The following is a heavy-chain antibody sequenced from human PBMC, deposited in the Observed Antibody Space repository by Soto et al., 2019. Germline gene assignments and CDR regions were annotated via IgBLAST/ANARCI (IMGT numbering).Heavy chain of an antibody. CDR1: GFTCSSYS. D-gene: IGHD2-8*01. CDR3: AREGVLMVYARYYFDY. CDR2: ISSSSSYI. Sequence: EVQLVESGGGLVKPGGSLRLSCAASGFTCSSYSMNWVRQAPGTGLEWVSSISSSSSYIYYADSVKGRFTISRDNAKNSLYLQMNSLRAEDTAVYYCAREGVLMVYARYYFDYWGQGTLVTVSS. J-gene: IGHJ4*02. V-gene: IGHV3-21*01.